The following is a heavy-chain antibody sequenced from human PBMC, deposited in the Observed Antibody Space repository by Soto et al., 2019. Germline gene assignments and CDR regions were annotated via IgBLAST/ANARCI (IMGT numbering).Heavy chain of an antibody. J-gene: IGHJ6*02. CDR2: IKSKTDGGTT. V-gene: IGHV3-15*07. D-gene: IGHD2-15*01. CDR3: TTDRDRADYYYYYSMDV. Sequence: EVPLVESGGGLVKPGWSLRLSCAASGFTFSNAWMNWVSQAPGNGLEWGGRIKSKTDGGTTDYAAAVKGRFTISRDDSKNTLYLQRNSLKTEDTAVYYCTTDRDRADYYYYYSMDVWGQGTTVTVSS. CDR1: GFTFSNAW.